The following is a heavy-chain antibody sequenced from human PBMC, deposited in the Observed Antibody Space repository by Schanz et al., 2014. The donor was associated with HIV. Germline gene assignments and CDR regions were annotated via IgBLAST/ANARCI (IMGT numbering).Heavy chain of an antibody. CDR2: ISWNSGSI. CDR3: TKDMGRVYYDSSGFSATFDY. CDR1: GFTFHDYA. V-gene: IGHV3-9*01. J-gene: IGHJ4*02. Sequence: EVQLLESGGGLVQPGGSLRLSCAATGFTFHDYAMHWVRQAPGKGLEWVSGISWNSGSIGYADSVKGRFTISRDNAKNSLYLQMNSLRAEDTALYYCTKDMGRVYYDSSGFSATFDYWGQGTLVTVSS. D-gene: IGHD3-22*01.